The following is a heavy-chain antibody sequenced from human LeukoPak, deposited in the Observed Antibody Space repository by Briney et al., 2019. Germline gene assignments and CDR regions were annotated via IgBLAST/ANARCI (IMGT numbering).Heavy chain of an antibody. CDR3: ATRLSSPRYCSGGSCYGGYDY. J-gene: IGHJ4*02. D-gene: IGHD2-15*01. CDR2: ISAYNGNT. Sequence: ASVKLSCKASGYTFTSYGISWVRQAPGQGLEWMGWISAYNGNTNYAQKLQGRVTMTTDTSTSTAYMELRSLRSDDTAVYYCATRLSSPRYCSGGSCYGGYDYWGQGTLVTVSS. V-gene: IGHV1-18*01. CDR1: GYTFTSYG.